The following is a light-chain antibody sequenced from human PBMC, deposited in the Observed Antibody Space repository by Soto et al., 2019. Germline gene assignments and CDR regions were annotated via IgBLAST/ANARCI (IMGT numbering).Light chain of an antibody. CDR3: WSYAGSSTYVV. J-gene: IGLJ2*01. CDR1: SSDVGSYNR. V-gene: IGLV2-23*01. Sequence: QSALTQPASVSGSPGQSITISCTGTSSDVGSYNRVSWYQRHPDKAPKLMIYEDSKRPSGVSDRFSGSKSGNTASLTITGLQAEDEADYYCWSYAGSSTYVVFGGGTKVTVL. CDR2: EDS.